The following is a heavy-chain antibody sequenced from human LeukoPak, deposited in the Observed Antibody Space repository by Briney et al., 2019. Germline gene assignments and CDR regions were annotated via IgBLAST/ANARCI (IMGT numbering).Heavy chain of an antibody. J-gene: IGHJ6*01. V-gene: IGHV1-18*01. CDR1: VYTFTTYV. CDR3: ARAQLRSLMAAAGTSGMDV. Sequence: ATVKASCKASVYTFTTYVISWVRQPTGQGLEGLGWISAYNANTNYAQKLQGRVTMTTGTSTSRAYMELRSLRSDDTAVYYCARAQLRSLMAAAGTSGMDVWGQGTTVTVSS. D-gene: IGHD6-13*01. CDR2: ISAYNANT.